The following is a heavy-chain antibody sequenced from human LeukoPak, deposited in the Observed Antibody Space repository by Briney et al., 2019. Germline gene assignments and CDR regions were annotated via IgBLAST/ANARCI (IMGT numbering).Heavy chain of an antibody. CDR3: AKDPNGDYIGAFDI. Sequence: SGGSLRLSCAASGLTFSSYAMMWLRQAPGQGLEWVSAITGSGGWALYADSVKGRFTISRDNSKNTLYLQMSSLRAEDTAVYYCAKDPNGDYIGAFDIWGQGRMVTVSS. D-gene: IGHD4-17*01. V-gene: IGHV3-23*01. CDR1: GLTFSSYA. J-gene: IGHJ3*02. CDR2: ITGSGGWA.